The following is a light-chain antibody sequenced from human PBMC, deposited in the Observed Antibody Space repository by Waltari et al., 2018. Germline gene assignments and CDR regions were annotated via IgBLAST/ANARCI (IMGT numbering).Light chain of an antibody. Sequence: EIVWTQSPGTLSLSPGERATLSCRASQSVSSSYLAWYQQKPGQAPRLLIYGASSRAPGLPERFSGSGSGTDFTLTLSRLEPEDFAVYYCQQYGSSPLFTFGPGTKVDIK. CDR2: GAS. J-gene: IGKJ3*01. V-gene: IGKV3-20*01. CDR1: QSVSSSY. CDR3: QQYGSSPLFT.